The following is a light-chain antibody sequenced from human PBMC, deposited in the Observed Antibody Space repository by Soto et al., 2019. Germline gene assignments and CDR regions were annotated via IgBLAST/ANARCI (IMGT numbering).Light chain of an antibody. Sequence: EIVMTQSSATLSVSPGHRATLSCRASQSVSSNLAWYQQQPGQAPRLLIYGASARATGIPARFSGSGSGTQFTLPISSLQSEDFAVDYCQQYNNWPLTFGGGTKVEIK. J-gene: IGKJ4*01. CDR2: GAS. V-gene: IGKV3-15*01. CDR1: QSVSSN. CDR3: QQYNNWPLT.